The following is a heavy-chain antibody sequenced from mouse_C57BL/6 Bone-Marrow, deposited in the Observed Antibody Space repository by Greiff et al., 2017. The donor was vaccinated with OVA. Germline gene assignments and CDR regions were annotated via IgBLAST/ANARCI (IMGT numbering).Heavy chain of an antibody. D-gene: IGHD3-2*02. CDR2: IDPSDGYT. CDR3: ARQATGTGCWFAY. CDR1: GYTFTSYW. V-gene: IGHV1-69*01. Sequence: QVQLQQPGAELVMPGASVKLSCKASGYTFTSYWMHWVKQRPGQGLEWIGEIDPSDGYTNYNQKFKGKSTLTVDKSSSTAYMQLSSLTSEDSAVYYCARQATGTGCWFAYWGQGTLVTVSA. J-gene: IGHJ3*01.